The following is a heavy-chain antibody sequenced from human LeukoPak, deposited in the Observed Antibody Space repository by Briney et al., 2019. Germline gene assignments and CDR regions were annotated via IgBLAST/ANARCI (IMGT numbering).Heavy chain of an antibody. CDR2: ISTNGGST. J-gene: IGHJ4*02. Sequence: GGSLRLSCAASGFTFDDYAMHWVRQAPGKGLEWVSTISTNGGSTYYADSVKGRFTISRDNSKNMLHLQMNSLRAEDTAVYHCAKGRLVVTATDYWGQGTLVTVSS. CDR3: AKGRLVVTATDY. CDR1: GFTFDDYA. D-gene: IGHD2-15*01. V-gene: IGHV3-23*01.